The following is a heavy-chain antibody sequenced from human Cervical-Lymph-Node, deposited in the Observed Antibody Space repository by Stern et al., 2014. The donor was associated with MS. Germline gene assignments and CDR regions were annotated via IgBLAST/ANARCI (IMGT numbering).Heavy chain of an antibody. J-gene: IGHJ5*02. CDR3: ARFPTFNWNSSS. V-gene: IGHV1-2*02. CDR1: GYTFTGQY. D-gene: IGHD1-7*01. Sequence: QVQLGQSGAEVKKPGASVKVSCKDSGYTFTGQYLHWVRQAPGQGPEWLGWINPQTGGTNYAQKFLGRVTMTRDTSSSTAYMEVTRLTSDDTAVYFCARFPTFNWNSSSWGQGTLVTVSS. CDR2: INPQTGGT.